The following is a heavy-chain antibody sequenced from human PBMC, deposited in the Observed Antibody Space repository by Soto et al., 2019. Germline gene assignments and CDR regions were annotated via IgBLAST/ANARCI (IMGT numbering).Heavy chain of an antibody. CDR3: AKNSAATIRVGYDY. CDR2: IVASGGIT. J-gene: IGHJ4*02. D-gene: IGHD5-12*01. Sequence: EVQLLESGGGLAQPGGSLRLSCAASGFTFSSYPMSWVRQAPGQGLEWVSGIVASGGITYYADSVKGRFTISRDNSKNTLYLQMNSLRAEDTAVYYRAKNSAATIRVGYDYWGQGTLVTVSS. CDR1: GFTFSSYP. V-gene: IGHV3-23*01.